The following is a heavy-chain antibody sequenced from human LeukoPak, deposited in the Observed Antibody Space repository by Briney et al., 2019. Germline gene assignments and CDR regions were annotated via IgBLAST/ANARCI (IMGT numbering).Heavy chain of an antibody. Sequence: PSETLSLTCAVYGGSFSGYYWSWIRQPPGMGLEWIGEINHSGSTNYNPSLKSRVTISVDTSKNQFSLKLSSVTAADTAVYYCARVPSYCSSTSCYNIDYWGQGTLVTVSS. CDR2: INHSGST. CDR3: ARVPSYCSSTSCYNIDY. CDR1: GGSFSGYY. J-gene: IGHJ4*02. V-gene: IGHV4-34*01. D-gene: IGHD2-2*02.